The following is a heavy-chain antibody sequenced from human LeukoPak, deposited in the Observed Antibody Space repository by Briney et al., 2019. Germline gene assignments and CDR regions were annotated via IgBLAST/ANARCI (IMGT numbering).Heavy chain of an antibody. CDR3: ARALGGSGSFILDY. CDR2: IYSGGST. D-gene: IGHD3-10*01. V-gene: IGHV3-66*01. Sequence: GGSLRLSCAASGFTVSSNYMSWVRQAPGKGLEWVTVIYSGGSTYYADSVKGRFTISRDNSKNTLYLQMNSLRAEDTAVYYCARALGGSGSFILDYWGQGTLVTVSS. J-gene: IGHJ4*02. CDR1: GFTVSSNY.